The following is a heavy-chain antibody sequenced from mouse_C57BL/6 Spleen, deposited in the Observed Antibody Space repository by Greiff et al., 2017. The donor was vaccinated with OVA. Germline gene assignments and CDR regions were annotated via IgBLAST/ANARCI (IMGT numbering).Heavy chain of an antibody. J-gene: IGHJ1*03. CDR1: GYAFSSYW. CDR3: ARRKSGSTYWYFDV. CDR2: IYPGDGDT. V-gene: IGHV1-80*01. Sequence: QVQLQQSGAELVKPGASVKISCKASGYAFSSYWMNWVKQRPGKGLEWIGQIYPGDGDTNYNGKFKGKATLTADKSSSTAYMQLSSLTSEDSAVYFCARRKSGSTYWYFDVWGTGTTVTVSS. D-gene: IGHD1-1*01.